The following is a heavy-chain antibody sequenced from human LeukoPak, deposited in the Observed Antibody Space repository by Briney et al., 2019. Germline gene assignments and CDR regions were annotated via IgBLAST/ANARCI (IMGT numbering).Heavy chain of an antibody. J-gene: IGHJ4*02. CDR1: GFTFGDYA. V-gene: IGHV3-49*04. CDR2: IRRKVSGATT. CDR3: TRNIYCSGGSCSYYFDY. D-gene: IGHD2-15*01. Sequence: GSLRLSCTVSGFTFGDYAMGWVRQAPGKGLEWVGLIRRKVSGATTEYAASVKGRFTISRDDSKSIAYLQMNSLKTEDTAMCYCTRNIYCSGGSCSYYFDYWGQGTLVTVSS.